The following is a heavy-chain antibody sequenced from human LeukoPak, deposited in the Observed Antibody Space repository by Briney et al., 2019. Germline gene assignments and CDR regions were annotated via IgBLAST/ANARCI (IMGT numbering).Heavy chain of an antibody. CDR3: AREDPYLGEYFDS. Sequence: PSETLSLTCTVSGGSISSYDWSWIRQPAGKGLEWIGRIYTSGSTNYNPSLKSRVTMSVDTSKNQFSLKLSSVTAADTAVYYCAREDPYLGEYFDSWGQGTLVTISS. CDR2: IYTSGST. V-gene: IGHV4-4*07. CDR1: GGSISSYD. D-gene: IGHD3-16*01. J-gene: IGHJ4*02.